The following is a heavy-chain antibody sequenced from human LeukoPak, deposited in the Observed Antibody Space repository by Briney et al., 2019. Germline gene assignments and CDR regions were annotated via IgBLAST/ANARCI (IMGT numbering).Heavy chain of an antibody. CDR3: VRDQVEMATITVFDY. CDR2: IIPILGIA. V-gene: IGHV1-69*04. CDR1: GGTFSSYA. Sequence: GSSVKVSCKASGGTFSSYAISWVRQAPGQGLEWMGRIIPILGIANYAQKFQGRVTITADKSTSTAYMELSSLRSEDTAVYYCVRDQVEMATITVFDYWGQGTLVTVSS. J-gene: IGHJ4*02. D-gene: IGHD5-24*01.